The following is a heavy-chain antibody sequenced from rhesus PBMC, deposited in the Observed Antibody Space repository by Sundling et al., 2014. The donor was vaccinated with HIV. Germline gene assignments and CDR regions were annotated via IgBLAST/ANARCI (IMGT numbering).Heavy chain of an antibody. V-gene: IGHV4-73*01. J-gene: IGHJ4*01. D-gene: IGHD3-9*01. CDR2: IYGNSAST. Sequence: QVKLQQWGEGLVKPSETLSLTCAVYGGSISGYYYWSWIRQPPGKGLEWIGYIYGNSASTNYNPSLKNRVTISKDTSKNQFSLKLSSVTAADTAVYYCARYHTYEDDYGYGYWGQGVLVTVSS. CDR1: GGSISGYYY. CDR3: ARYHTYEDDYGYGY.